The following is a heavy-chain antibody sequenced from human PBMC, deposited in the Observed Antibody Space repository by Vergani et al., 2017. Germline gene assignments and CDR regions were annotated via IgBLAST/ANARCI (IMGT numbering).Heavy chain of an antibody. V-gene: IGHV1-69*12. Sequence: QVQLVQSGAEVKKPGSSLKVSCKASGGTFRSNTLSWVRQAPGQGLEWMGGIIPMFGTPSYTQKSQGRVTISADESTTTAYLGLSSVRFEETAVYYCARAILEGDVISDYHYGMDVWGKGTTVTVSS. D-gene: IGHD2-2*02. CDR3: ARAILEGDVISDYHYGMDV. CDR2: IIPMFGTP. J-gene: IGHJ6*04. CDR1: GGTFRSNT.